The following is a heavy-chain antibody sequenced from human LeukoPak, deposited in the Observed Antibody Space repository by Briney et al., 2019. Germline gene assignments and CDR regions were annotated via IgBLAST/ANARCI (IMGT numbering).Heavy chain of an antibody. Sequence: GGSLRLSCAASGFTFSSYSMNWVRQAPGKGLEWVSSISSSSSYIYYADSVKGRFTISRDNAKNSLYLQMNSLRAEDTAVYYCARDLGIAVAGTVSGVDYWGQGTLVTVSS. D-gene: IGHD6-19*01. V-gene: IGHV3-21*01. CDR1: GFTFSSYS. CDR3: ARDLGIAVAGTVSGVDY. CDR2: ISSSSSYI. J-gene: IGHJ4*02.